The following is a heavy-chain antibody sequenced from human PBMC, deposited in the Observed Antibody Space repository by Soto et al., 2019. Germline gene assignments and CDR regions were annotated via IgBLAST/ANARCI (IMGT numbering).Heavy chain of an antibody. Sequence: ASVKVSSKASGYTITGYYMHSARHAPGKGREWMGWINPNSGGTNYAQKFQDWVTMTRDTSISTAYMELSRLRSDDTAVYYRARGNCSSTSCYIDYYGMDVWGQGTTVTVS. D-gene: IGHD2-2*02. CDR1: GYTITGYY. J-gene: IGHJ6*02. CDR3: ARGNCSSTSCYIDYYGMDV. CDR2: INPNSGGT. V-gene: IGHV1-2*04.